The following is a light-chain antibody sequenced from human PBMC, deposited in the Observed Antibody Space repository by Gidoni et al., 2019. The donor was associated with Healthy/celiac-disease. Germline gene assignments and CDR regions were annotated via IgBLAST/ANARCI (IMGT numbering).Light chain of an antibody. V-gene: IGLV3-1*01. CDR1: KLGDKY. CDR3: QAGDSSTVV. CDR2: QDS. J-gene: IGLJ2*01. Sequence: SYELTQPPSVSVSPGQPASITCSGEKLGDKYACWYQQKPGQSPVLVIYQDSKRPSGIPERFAGSNSGNTATLTISGTQAIDEADYYCQAGDSSTVVFGGGTKLTVL.